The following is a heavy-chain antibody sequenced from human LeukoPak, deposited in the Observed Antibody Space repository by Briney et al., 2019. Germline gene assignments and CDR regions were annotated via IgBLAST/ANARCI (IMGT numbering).Heavy chain of an antibody. J-gene: IGHJ4*02. CDR2: ISYDGSST. V-gene: IGHV3-30*18. CDR3: TKSAAVLYYYDSSDH. Sequence: GGSLRLSCATSGFTFSNHAMNWVRQAPGKGPEWVGVISYDGSSTVYAASVKGRITISRGNVKNTLYLEMHSLRIEDTAVYYCTKSAAVLYYYDSSDHWGQGTLVTVSS. D-gene: IGHD3-22*01. CDR1: GFTFSNHA.